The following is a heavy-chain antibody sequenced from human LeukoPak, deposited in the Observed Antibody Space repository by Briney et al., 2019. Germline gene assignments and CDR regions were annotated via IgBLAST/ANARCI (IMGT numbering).Heavy chain of an antibody. D-gene: IGHD3-10*01. V-gene: IGHV3-23*01. CDR2: ISNRGGKT. Sequence: GGSLRLSCAASGFTFSNSGMTWVRQAPGKGLEWVSGISNRGGKTYYADSVKGRFTISRDNSKNTLYLQMNSLRAEDTAVYYCAPRAPNDAFDIWGQGTMVTVSS. CDR1: GFTFSNSG. CDR3: APRAPNDAFDI. J-gene: IGHJ3*02.